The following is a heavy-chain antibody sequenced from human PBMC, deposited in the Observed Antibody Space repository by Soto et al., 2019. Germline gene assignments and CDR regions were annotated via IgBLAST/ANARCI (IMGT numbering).Heavy chain of an antibody. D-gene: IGHD1-26*01. Sequence: QVQLVQSGDEVNKPGASVKVSCKTSGYTFTNYFIHWVRQAPGQGLEWMGIINPRADSTNYAQKFQGRVNGTRDTSTSTVYMELRSLRSEDTAVYFCAREYGGSRVFDYWGQGTLVTVCS. CDR3: AREYGGSRVFDY. CDR2: INPRADST. V-gene: IGHV1-46*01. J-gene: IGHJ4*02. CDR1: GYTFTNYF.